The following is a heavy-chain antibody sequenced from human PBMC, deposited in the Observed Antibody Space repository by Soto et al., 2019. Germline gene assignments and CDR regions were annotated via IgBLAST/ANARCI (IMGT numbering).Heavy chain of an antibody. V-gene: IGHV3-64D*06. CDR1: GFTFSIYA. J-gene: IGHJ4*02. D-gene: IGHD3-22*01. CDR3: VKGEYYYDSRGYYPFDY. CDR2: ISTKGGST. Sequence: GGSLRLSCSASGFTFSIYAMHWVRQAPGKGLEYVSSISTKGGSTHYADPVKGRFTIPRDNSKNTQYLQMSSLRADDTALYFCVKGEYYYDSRGYYPFDYWGQGTLVTVSS.